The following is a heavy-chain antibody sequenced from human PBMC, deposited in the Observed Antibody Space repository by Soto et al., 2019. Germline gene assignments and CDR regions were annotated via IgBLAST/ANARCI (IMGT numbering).Heavy chain of an antibody. CDR3: ASASGYCSSTSCYYYYGMDV. V-gene: IGHV3-23*01. Sequence: GGSLRLSCAASGFTFSHSAMSWVRPAPGQGLAWVSAISGSGGSPYSADSVKCRFTISRDNSNITLYLQMNRRRAEDTAVYYCASASGYCSSTSCYYYYGMDVWGQGTTVTVSS. CDR2: ISGSGGSP. CDR1: GFTFSHSA. J-gene: IGHJ6*02. D-gene: IGHD2-2*01.